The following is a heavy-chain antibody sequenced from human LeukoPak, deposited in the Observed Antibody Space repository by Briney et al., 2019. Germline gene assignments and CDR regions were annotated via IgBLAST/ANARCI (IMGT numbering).Heavy chain of an antibody. CDR1: GGSFSGYY. CDR3: ARLGWELPTSYYYYYGMDV. J-gene: IGHJ6*02. V-gene: IGHV4-34*01. Sequence: PSETLSLTCAVYGGSFSGYYWSWIRQPPGKGLEWIGEINHSGSTNYNPSLKSRVTISVDTSKNQFSLKLSSVTAADTAVYYCARLGWELPTSYYYYYGMDVWGQGTTVTVSS. D-gene: IGHD1-26*01. CDR2: INHSGST.